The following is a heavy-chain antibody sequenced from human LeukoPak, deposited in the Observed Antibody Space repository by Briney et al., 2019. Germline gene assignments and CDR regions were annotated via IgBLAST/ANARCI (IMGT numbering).Heavy chain of an antibody. CDR1: RYTFTRYY. D-gene: IGHD1-26*01. Sequence: ASVKVSCKASRYTFTRYYMHWMRQAPGQGLEWMGIINPSGGSTSYAQKFQGRVTMTTDTSTSTAYMELRSLRSDDTAVYYCARDIDDWGLHHYYYYGMDVWGQGTTVTVSS. CDR2: INPSGGST. CDR3: ARDIDDWGLHHYYYYGMDV. J-gene: IGHJ6*02. V-gene: IGHV1-46*01.